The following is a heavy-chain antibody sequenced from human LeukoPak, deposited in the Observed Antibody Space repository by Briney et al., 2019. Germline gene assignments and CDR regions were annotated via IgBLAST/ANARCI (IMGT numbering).Heavy chain of an antibody. J-gene: IGHJ4*02. V-gene: IGHV3-21*01. Sequence: PGGSLRLSCAASGFTFSSYSMNWVRQAPGKGLEWVSSISSSSSYIYYADSVKGRFTISRDNAKNSLYLQMNSLRAEDTAVYYWARDGPYYDILTGYAHRVDDYWGQGTLVTVSS. CDR3: ARDGPYYDILTGYAHRVDDY. D-gene: IGHD3-9*01. CDR2: ISSSSSYI. CDR1: GFTFSSYS.